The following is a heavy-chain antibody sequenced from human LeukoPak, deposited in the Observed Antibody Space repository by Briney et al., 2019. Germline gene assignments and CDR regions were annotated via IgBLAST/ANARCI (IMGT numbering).Heavy chain of an antibody. Sequence: PGRSLRLSCEVSGLIFQTYGMHWVRQAPGKGLEWVGVISKNGSNTYYGDSVKGRFTISRDNTNNTLSLQMNGLTTEDTGVYFCVKGRRGSSDVHYFVSWGQGTLVTVSS. CDR1: GLIFQTYG. CDR2: ISKNGSNT. J-gene: IGHJ4*02. V-gene: IGHV3-30*18. CDR3: VKGRRGSSDVHYFVS. D-gene: IGHD5-18*01.